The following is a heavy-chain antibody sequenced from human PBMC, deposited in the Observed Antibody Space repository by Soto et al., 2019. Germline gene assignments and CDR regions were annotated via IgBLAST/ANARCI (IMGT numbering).Heavy chain of an antibody. V-gene: IGHV1-3*01. D-gene: IGHD3-10*01. CDR3: ASDSPYGSTIGNWLDS. CDR1: GYTFTTYA. Sequence: QVQLVQSGAEVKKPGASVKVSCKASGYTFTTYAIHWVRQAPGHRLEWMGWINAGNGDTKYSQKFQGRVTITRDTAAGTAYTDLSCLKSEDTAVYYCASDSPYGSTIGNWLDSWGQGTLVTVSS. CDR2: INAGNGDT. J-gene: IGHJ5*01.